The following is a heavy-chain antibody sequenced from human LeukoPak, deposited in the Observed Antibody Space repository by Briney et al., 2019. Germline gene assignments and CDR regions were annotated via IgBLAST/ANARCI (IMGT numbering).Heavy chain of an antibody. CDR3: AKDATEYGDSHFDW. V-gene: IGHV3-33*06. CDR2: IWHDGSHE. J-gene: IGHJ4*02. D-gene: IGHD4-17*01. CDR1: GFSFNSYG. Sequence: GRSLRLSCSASGFSFNSYGMHWVRQAPGKGLEWVAVIWHDGSHEYYADSEKGRFTISRDNSRNTVYLEMNSLRVEDTAVYYCAKDATEYGDSHFDWWGQGTLVTVSS.